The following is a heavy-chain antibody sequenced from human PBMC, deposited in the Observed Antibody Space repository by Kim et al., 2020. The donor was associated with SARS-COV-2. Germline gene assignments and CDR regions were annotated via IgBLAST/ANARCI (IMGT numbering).Heavy chain of an antibody. CDR3: AKEVGDFYYFDY. V-gene: IGHV3-30*18. D-gene: IGHD1-26*01. J-gene: IGHJ4*02. CDR2: ISYDGSNK. Sequence: GGSLRLSCAASGFTFSSYGMHWVRQAPGKGLEWVAVISYDGSNKYYADSVKGRFTISRDNSKNTLYLQMNSLRAEDTAVYYCAKEVGDFYYFDYWGQGTLVTVSS. CDR1: GFTFSSYG.